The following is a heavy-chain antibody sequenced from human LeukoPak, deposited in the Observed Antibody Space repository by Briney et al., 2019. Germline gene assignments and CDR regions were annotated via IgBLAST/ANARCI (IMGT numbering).Heavy chain of an antibody. D-gene: IGHD1-26*01. CDR2: IYYSGST. CDR1: GGSISSSSYY. V-gene: IGHV4-39*07. J-gene: IGHJ4*02. CDR3: ARDIFPTRRGGSYGIDY. Sequence: SETLSLTCTVSGGSISSSSYYWGWIRQPPGKGLEWIGSIYYSGSTYYNPSLKSRVTISVDTSKNQFSLKLSSVTAADTAVYYCARDIFPTRRGGSYGIDYWGQGTLVAVSS.